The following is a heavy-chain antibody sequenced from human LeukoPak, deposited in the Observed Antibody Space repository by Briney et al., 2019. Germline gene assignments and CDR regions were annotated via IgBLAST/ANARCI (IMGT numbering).Heavy chain of an antibody. CDR1: GFTFSSYA. Sequence: GGSLRLSCSASGFTFSSYAMHWVRQAPGKGLEYVSAISSNGGSTYYADSVKGRFTISRDNSKNTLYLQMSSLGAEDTAVYYCVEVDTAMAFDYWGQGTLVTVSS. V-gene: IGHV3-64D*06. J-gene: IGHJ4*02. CDR2: ISSNGGST. D-gene: IGHD5-18*01. CDR3: VEVDTAMAFDY.